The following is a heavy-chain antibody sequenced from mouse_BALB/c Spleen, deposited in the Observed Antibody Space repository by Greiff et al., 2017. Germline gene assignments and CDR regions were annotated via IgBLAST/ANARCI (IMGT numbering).Heavy chain of an antibody. J-gene: IGHJ2*01. Sequence: VKLMESGAELMKPGASVKISCKATGYTFSSYWIEWVKQRPGHGLEWIGEILPGSGSTNYNEKFKGKATFTADTSSNTAYMQLSSLTSEDSAVYYCARSALGGGFDYWGQGTTLTVSS. CDR1: GYTFSSYW. CDR3: ARSALGGGFDY. V-gene: IGHV1-9*01. D-gene: IGHD4-1*01. CDR2: ILPGSGST.